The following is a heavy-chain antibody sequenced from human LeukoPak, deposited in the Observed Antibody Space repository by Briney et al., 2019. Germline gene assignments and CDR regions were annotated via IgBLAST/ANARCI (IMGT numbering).Heavy chain of an antibody. D-gene: IGHD3-10*01. CDR3: ARDRGKGTYKDY. J-gene: IGHJ4*02. CDR1: GFXFSSYG. CDR2: ISSSSSTI. Sequence: PGGSLRLSCAASGFXFSSYGIHWVRQAPGKGLEWVSYISSSSSTIHYADSVKGRFTISRDNAKNSLYLQMNSLRDEDTAVCYCARDRGKGTYKDYWGQGTLVTVSS. V-gene: IGHV3-48*02.